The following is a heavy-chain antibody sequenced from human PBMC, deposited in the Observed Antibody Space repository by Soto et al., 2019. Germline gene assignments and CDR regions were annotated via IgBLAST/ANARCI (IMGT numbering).Heavy chain of an antibody. CDR1: GFTFSSYA. CDR3: AKSRPGQLDDS. CDR2: ISGSGSST. Sequence: GGSLRLSCAASGFTFSSYAMSWVRQAPGMGLEWVSAISGSGSSTYYADSVRGRFTISRDNSQNTVHLQMNSLRGEDTAVYYCAKSRPGQLDDSWGQGTLVTVSS. D-gene: IGHD6-13*01. V-gene: IGHV3-23*01. J-gene: IGHJ4*02.